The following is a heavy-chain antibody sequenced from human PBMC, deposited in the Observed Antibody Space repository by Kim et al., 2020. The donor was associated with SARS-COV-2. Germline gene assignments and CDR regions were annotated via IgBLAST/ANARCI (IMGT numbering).Heavy chain of an antibody. Sequence: GGSLRLSCAASGFTFDDYAMHWVRQAPGKGLEWVSLISWDGGSTYYADSVKGRFTISRDNSKNSLYLQMNSLRAEDTALYYCAKDLILTGLLPYGMDVWGQGTTVTVSS. D-gene: IGHD3-9*01. J-gene: IGHJ6*02. CDR1: GFTFDDYA. CDR2: ISWDGGST. V-gene: IGHV3-43D*03. CDR3: AKDLILTGLLPYGMDV.